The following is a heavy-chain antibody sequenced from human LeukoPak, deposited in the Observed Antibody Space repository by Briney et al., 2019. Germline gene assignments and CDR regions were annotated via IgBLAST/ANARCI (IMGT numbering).Heavy chain of an antibody. CDR1: GFTFSSYW. J-gene: IGHJ3*02. CDR2: ISGSGDST. V-gene: IGHV3-23*01. D-gene: IGHD3-16*01. Sequence: GGSLRLSCAASGFTFSSYWMSWVRQAPGKGLEWVSAISGSGDSTYYADSVKGRFTISRDNSKNTLYLQMNSLRAEDTAVYYCAKVLRLGEFAFDIWGQGTMVTVSS. CDR3: AKVLRLGEFAFDI.